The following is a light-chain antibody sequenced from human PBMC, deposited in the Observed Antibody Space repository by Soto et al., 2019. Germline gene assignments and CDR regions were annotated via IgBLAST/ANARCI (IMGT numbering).Light chain of an antibody. CDR2: SNN. J-gene: IGLJ2*01. CDR1: SPNIGRNT. CDR3: AAWDESLDGPV. V-gene: IGLV1-44*01. Sequence: QSVLTQPPSASGTPGQRVTISCSGSSPNIGRNTVNWFQLVPGAAPKLLVYSNNQRPSGVPDRFSGSKSGTSASLAISGPQSEDEADYYSAAWDESLDGPVFGGGTQLTV.